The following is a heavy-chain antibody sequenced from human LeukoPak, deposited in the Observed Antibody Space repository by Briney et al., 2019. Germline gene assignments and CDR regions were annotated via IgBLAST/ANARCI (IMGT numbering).Heavy chain of an antibody. Sequence: PGGSLRLSCAASGFTFSSYSMNWVRQAPGKGLEWVSSISSSSSYIYYADSVKGRFTISRDNAKNSLYLQMNSPRAEDTAVYYCARTLAVADPFDYWGQGTLVTVSS. CDR3: ARTLAVADPFDY. D-gene: IGHD6-19*01. CDR2: ISSSSSYI. CDR1: GFTFSSYS. J-gene: IGHJ4*02. V-gene: IGHV3-21*01.